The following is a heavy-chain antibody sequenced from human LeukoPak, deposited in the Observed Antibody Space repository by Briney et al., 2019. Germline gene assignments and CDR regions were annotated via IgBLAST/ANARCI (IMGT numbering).Heavy chain of an antibody. CDR1: GGTFSSYA. Sequence: SVKVSCKASGGTFSSYAISWVRQAPGQGVEWMGRIIPILGIANYAQKFQGRVTITADKSTSTAYMELSSLRSEDTAVYYCARVNPVASTSLLLDYWGQGTLVTVSS. V-gene: IGHV1-69*04. CDR3: ARVNPVASTSLLLDY. CDR2: IIPILGIA. D-gene: IGHD6-19*01. J-gene: IGHJ4*02.